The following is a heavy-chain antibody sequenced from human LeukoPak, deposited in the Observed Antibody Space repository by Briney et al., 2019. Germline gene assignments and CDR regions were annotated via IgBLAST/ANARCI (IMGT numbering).Heavy chain of an antibody. D-gene: IGHD2-15*01. Sequence: GASVKVSCKATGTTLSNYGITWVRQAPGRGLEWMGWISAYNGNTNYAQKFQGRATMTTDTSTSTDYMELRSLRSDDTALYYCARDCSGGTCYLDYWGQGTLVTVSS. CDR3: ARDCSGGTCYLDY. V-gene: IGHV1-18*01. CDR2: ISAYNGNT. J-gene: IGHJ4*02. CDR1: GTTLSNYG.